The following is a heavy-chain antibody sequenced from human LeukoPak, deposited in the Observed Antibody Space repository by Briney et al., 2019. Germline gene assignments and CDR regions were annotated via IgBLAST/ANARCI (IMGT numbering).Heavy chain of an antibody. J-gene: IGHJ5*02. D-gene: IGHD1-1*01. CDR2: IKEDGSEQ. V-gene: IGHV3-7*05. Sequence: GGFLRLSCAASGFTFNTFWMTWVRQAPGKGLEWVAIIKEDGSEQSYVDSVKGRFTISRDNAKNSLYLQMNSLRAEDTAIYYCVRLFRNWSDGGVDQWGQGTLVTVSS. CDR1: GFTFNTFW. CDR3: VRLFRNWSDGGVDQ.